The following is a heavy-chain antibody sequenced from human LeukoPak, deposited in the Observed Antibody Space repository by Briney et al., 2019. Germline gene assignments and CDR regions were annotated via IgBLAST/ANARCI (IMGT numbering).Heavy chain of an antibody. D-gene: IGHD2-2*01. J-gene: IGHJ5*02. V-gene: IGHV4-59*01. CDR1: GGSFSSYY. Sequence: SETLSLTCAVYGGSFSSYYWSWIRQPPGKGLEWIGYIYYSGSTNYNPSLKSRVTISVDTSKNQFSLKLSSVTAEDTAVYYCARAGGYCSSTSCYDDWFDPWGQGTLVTVSS. CDR3: ARAGGYCSSTSCYDDWFDP. CDR2: IYYSGST.